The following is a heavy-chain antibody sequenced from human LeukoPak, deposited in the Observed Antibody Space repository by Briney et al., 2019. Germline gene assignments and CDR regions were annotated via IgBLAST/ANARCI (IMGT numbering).Heavy chain of an antibody. CDR1: GFTFSSYS. V-gene: IGHV3-48*01. J-gene: IGHJ4*02. CDR2: ISSSSSTI. CDR3: ARPYYGIFDY. Sequence: GGSLGLSCAASGFTFSSYSMNWVRQAPGKGLEWVSYISSSSSTIYYADSVKGRFTISRDNAKNSLYLQMNSLRAEDTAVYYCARPYYGIFDYWGQGAPVTVSS. D-gene: IGHD4-17*01.